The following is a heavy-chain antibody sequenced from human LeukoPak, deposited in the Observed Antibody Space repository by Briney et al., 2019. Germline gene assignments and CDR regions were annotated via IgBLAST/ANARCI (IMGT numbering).Heavy chain of an antibody. J-gene: IGHJ4*02. D-gene: IGHD2-2*01. CDR3: AKDSSTKSGDYDYFDN. CDR2: ISDNGGST. Sequence: GGSLRLSCAASGFTFTSYAMSWVRQAPGKGLEWVSAISDNGGSTYCADSVKGRFTLSRDNSKNTLYLQMNSLRADDTAIYYCAKDSSTKSGDYDYFDNWGQGTLVTVSS. V-gene: IGHV3-23*01. CDR1: GFTFTSYA.